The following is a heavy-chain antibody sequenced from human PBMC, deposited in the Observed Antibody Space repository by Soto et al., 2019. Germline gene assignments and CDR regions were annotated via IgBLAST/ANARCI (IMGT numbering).Heavy chain of an antibody. Sequence: QVQLVQSGAEVKKSGASVKVSGKASGYTFTSSDINWVRQATGQGLEWMGWMNPNTGNIGYTQRFQGRVSMTRNISITTAYMELSGLKSDDTAVYYCARGRIVGAAFDYWGQGTLVTVSS. CDR1: GYTFTSSD. D-gene: IGHD1-26*01. CDR2: MNPNTGNI. CDR3: ARGRIVGAAFDY. J-gene: IGHJ4*02. V-gene: IGHV1-8*01.